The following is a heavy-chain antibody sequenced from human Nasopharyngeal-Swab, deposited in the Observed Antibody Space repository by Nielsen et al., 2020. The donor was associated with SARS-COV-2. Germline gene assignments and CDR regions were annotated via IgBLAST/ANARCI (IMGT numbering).Heavy chain of an antibody. Sequence: WIRQPPGKGLEWVGRIKSKTDGGTTDYAAPVKGRFTISRDDSKNTLYLQMNSLKTEDTAVYYCTTDATVGYSSLARGNYWGQGTLVTVSS. V-gene: IGHV3-15*01. J-gene: IGHJ4*02. CDR3: TTDATVGYSSLARGNY. CDR2: IKSKTDGGTT. D-gene: IGHD6-19*01.